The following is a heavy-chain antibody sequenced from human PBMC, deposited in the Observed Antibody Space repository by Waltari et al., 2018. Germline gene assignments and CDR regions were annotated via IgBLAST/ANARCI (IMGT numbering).Heavy chain of an antibody. CDR2: IYHSGST. V-gene: IGHV4-38-2*02. CDR1: GYSISSGYY. Sequence: QVQLQESGPGLVKPSETLSLTCTVPGYSISSGYYWGWIRQPPGKGLEWIGSIYHSGSTYYNPSLKSRVTISVDTSKNQFSLKLSSVTAADTAVYYCARGSATVTTFDYWGQGTLVTVSS. J-gene: IGHJ4*02. D-gene: IGHD4-17*01. CDR3: ARGSATVTTFDY.